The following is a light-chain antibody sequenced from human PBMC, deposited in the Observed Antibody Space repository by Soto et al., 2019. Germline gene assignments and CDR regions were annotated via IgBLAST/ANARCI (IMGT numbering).Light chain of an antibody. Sequence: QTVVTQEPSLTVSPGGTVTLTCASSTGAVTSGYYPNWFQQKPGQAPRALIYSTSIKHSWTPARFSGSLLGGKAALTPSGVQPEDEAEYYCLLYYGGAQLVFGGGTKVTVL. CDR3: LLYYGGAQLV. CDR2: STS. V-gene: IGLV7-43*01. CDR1: TGAVTSGYY. J-gene: IGLJ2*01.